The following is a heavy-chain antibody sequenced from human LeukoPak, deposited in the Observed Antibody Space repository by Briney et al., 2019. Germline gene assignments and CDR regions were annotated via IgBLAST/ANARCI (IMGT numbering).Heavy chain of an antibody. CDR3: ARVPVGAAGRHYYYYMDV. D-gene: IGHD6-13*01. CDR1: GGSISSYY. CDR2: IYTSGST. V-gene: IGHV4-4*07. J-gene: IGHJ6*03. Sequence: PSETLSLTCTVSGGSISSYYWSWLRQPAGKGLEGIGRIYTSGSTNYNPSLKSRVTMSVDTSKNQFSLKLSSVTAADTAVYYCARVPVGAAGRHYYYYMDVWGKGTTVTVSS.